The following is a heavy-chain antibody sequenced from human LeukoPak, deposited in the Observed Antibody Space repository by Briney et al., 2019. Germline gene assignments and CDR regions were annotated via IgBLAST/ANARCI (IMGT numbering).Heavy chain of an antibody. CDR3: ARGFGGSYYY. CDR1: GGSISSSSYY. CDR2: MDYSGST. D-gene: IGHD1-26*01. V-gene: IGHV4-39*07. Sequence: ASETLSLTCTVSGGSISSSSYYWGWIRQPRGRGLEWIGSMDYSGSTYYNPSLKRRVNISVDTSKNQFSLKLSSVTAADTAVYYCARGFGGSYYYWGWGHLALVSA. J-gene: IGHJ4*02.